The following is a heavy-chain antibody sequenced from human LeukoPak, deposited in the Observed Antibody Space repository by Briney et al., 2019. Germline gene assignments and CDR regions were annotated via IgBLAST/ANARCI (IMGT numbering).Heavy chain of an antibody. V-gene: IGHV4-61*01. CDR2: IYYSGRT. Sequence: SETLSLTCTVSGSSISSSSYYWSWIRQPPGKGLQWIGYIYYSGRTLYNPSLKSRVTISVDTSKNQFSLRLSSVTAADTAVYYCARGQKYRSGYTVTELGSRYFDYWGQGTLVTVSS. CDR1: GSSISSSSYY. CDR3: ARGQKYRSGYTVTELGSRYFDY. J-gene: IGHJ4*02. D-gene: IGHD5-18*01.